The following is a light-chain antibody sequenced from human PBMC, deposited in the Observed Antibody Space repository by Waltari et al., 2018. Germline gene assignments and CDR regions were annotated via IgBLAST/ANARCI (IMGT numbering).Light chain of an antibody. CDR3: QSYDSSLSGVV. J-gene: IGLJ2*01. Sequence: QSVLTQPPSVSGAPGPRVTISCTGSSSNIGTHYDVHWYQQLPGTAPKLLIHGNTNRPSGVPDRFSGSKYGTSASLAITGLQAEDEADYYCQSYDSSLSGVVFGGGTSLTVL. CDR2: GNT. V-gene: IGLV1-40*01. CDR1: SSNIGTHYD.